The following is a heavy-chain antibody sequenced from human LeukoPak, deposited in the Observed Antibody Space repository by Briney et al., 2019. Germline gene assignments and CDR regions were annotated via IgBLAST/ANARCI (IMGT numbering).Heavy chain of an antibody. V-gene: IGHV1-69*06. CDR2: VIPIFGTT. D-gene: IGHD3-3*01. Sequence: SVKVSCKASGCTFNSFAFSWVRQAPGQGLEWMGRVIPIFGTTTYAQKFQGRVTITADKSTTTAYMELTSLKSDDTAVYYCAKGGDTVFRVVPYFENWGQGTLVTVSS. J-gene: IGHJ4*02. CDR1: GCTFNSFA. CDR3: AKGGDTVFRVVPYFEN.